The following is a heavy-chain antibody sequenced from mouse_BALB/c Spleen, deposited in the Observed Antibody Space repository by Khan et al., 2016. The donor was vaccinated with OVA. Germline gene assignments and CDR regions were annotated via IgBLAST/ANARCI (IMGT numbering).Heavy chain of an antibody. J-gene: IGHJ2*01. V-gene: IGHV3-1*02. CDR1: GYSITSGYG. Sequence: VKLEESGPGLTKPSQSLYLTCTATGYSITSGYGWNWIRQFPGNKLEWMGYIPYSGSTNYNQNFKSRISFTPDTSKNQFFLQLNSVTTEDTATYYCARTARIEYWGQGTTLTVS. D-gene: IGHD3-3*01. CDR2: IPYSGST. CDR3: ARTARIEY.